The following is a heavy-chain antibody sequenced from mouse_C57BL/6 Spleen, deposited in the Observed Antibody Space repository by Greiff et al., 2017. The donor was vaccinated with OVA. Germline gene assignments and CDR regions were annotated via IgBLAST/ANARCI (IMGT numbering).Heavy chain of an antibody. CDR2: IDPENGDT. J-gene: IGHJ3*01. Sequence: VQLQQSGAELVRPGASVKLSCTASGFNIKDDYMHWVKQRPEQGLEWIGWIDPENGDTEYASKFQGKATITADTSSNTAYLHLSSLTSEDTAVYYGTGRQLRLRAWFAYWGQGTLVTVSA. CDR1: GFNIKDDY. D-gene: IGHD3-2*02. V-gene: IGHV14-4*01. CDR3: TGRQLRLRAWFAY.